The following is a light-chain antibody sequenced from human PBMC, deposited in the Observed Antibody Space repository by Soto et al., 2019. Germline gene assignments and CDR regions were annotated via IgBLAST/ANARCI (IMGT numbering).Light chain of an antibody. J-gene: IGLJ2*01. V-gene: IGLV1-51*02. CDR1: SSNIGNNY. CDR2: ENN. CDR3: GTWDSSLSAVV. Sequence: QSVLTQPPSVSAAPGQKVTISCSGSSSNIGNNYVSWYQQLPGTAPKLLLYENNKRPSGVPDRFSGSKSGTSATLGITGLQTGDEADYYCGTWDSSLSAVVFGGGTEVTVL.